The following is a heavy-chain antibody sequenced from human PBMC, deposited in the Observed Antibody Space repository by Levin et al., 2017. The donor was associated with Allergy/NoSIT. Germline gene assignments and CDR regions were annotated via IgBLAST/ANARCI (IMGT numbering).Heavy chain of an antibody. CDR1: GGSFSGYY. Sequence: GSLRLSCAVYGGSFSGYYWSWIRQPPGKGLEWIGEINHSGSTNYNPSLKSRVTISVDTSKNQFSLKLSSVTAADTAVYYCARADLGYCTNGVCYPTVFDYWGQGTLVTVSS. CDR3: ARADLGYCTNGVCYPTVFDY. CDR2: INHSGST. J-gene: IGHJ4*02. D-gene: IGHD2-8*01. V-gene: IGHV4-34*01.